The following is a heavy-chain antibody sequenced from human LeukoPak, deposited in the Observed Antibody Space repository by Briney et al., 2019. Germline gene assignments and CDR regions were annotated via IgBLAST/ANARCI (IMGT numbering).Heavy chain of an antibody. Sequence: ASVKVSCKASGYTFTGYYMHWVRQAPGQGLEWMGWINPNSGGTNYAQKFQGRVTMTRDTSISTAYMELSRLRSDDTAVYYRARFALEQQLAHPDYWGQGTLVTVSS. CDR3: ARFALEQQLAHPDY. CDR2: INPNSGGT. V-gene: IGHV1-2*02. D-gene: IGHD6-13*01. J-gene: IGHJ4*02. CDR1: GYTFTGYY.